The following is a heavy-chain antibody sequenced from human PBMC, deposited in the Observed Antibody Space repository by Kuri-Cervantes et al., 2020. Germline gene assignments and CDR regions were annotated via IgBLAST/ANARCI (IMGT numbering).Heavy chain of an antibody. V-gene: IGHV1-2*02. CDR2: INPNSGGT. D-gene: IGHD2-2*01. J-gene: IGHJ5*02. CDR1: GYTFTGYY. Sequence: ASVKVSCKASGYTFTGYYMHWVRQAPGQGLEWMGWINPNSGGTNYAQKFQGRVTMTRDTSISTAYMELSRLRSDDTALYYCAKDSRPYQLLGWFDPWGQGTLVTVSS. CDR3: AKDSRPYQLLGWFDP.